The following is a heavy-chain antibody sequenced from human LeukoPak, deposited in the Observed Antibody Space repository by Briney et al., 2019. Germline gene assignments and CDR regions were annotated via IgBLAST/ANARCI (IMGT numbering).Heavy chain of an antibody. D-gene: IGHD2-2*01. V-gene: IGHV3-30*02. J-gene: IGHJ4*02. CDR1: GLTFSNYG. CDR3: AKDHTSVVPAAPVDY. CDR2: IRYDGRNK. Sequence: PGGSLRLSCAAAGLTFSNYGMHWVRQAPGKGLQWVAYIRYDGRNKYSADSVKGRFTISRDNSKNTLYLQMNSLRAEDTALYYCAKDHTSVVPAAPVDYWGQGTLVTVSS.